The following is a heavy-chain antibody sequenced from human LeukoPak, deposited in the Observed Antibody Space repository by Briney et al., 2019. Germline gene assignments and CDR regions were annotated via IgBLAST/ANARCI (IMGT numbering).Heavy chain of an antibody. V-gene: IGHV1-24*01. CDR2: FDPEDGET. D-gene: IGHD1-26*01. J-gene: IGHJ4*02. Sequence: ASVKVSCKVSGYTLTELSVHWVRQAPGKGLEWMGGFDPEDGETIYAQKFQGRVTMTEDTSTDTAYMELSSLRSEDTAVYYCATPSRIVGATRFDYWGQGTLVTVSS. CDR1: GYTLTELS. CDR3: ATPSRIVGATRFDY.